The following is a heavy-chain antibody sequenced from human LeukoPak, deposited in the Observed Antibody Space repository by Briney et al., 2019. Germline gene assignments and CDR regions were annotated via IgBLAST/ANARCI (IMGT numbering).Heavy chain of an antibody. CDR1: GYTFTSYA. Sequence: ASVTVSCKSSGYTFTSYAMHWVRQAPGQRLEWMGWINAGNGNTKYSQEFQGRVTITRETSASAVYMELSSLRSDDIAVYYCARVVRYSSGPLTDLLPYYFDYWGQGTLVTVSS. V-gene: IGHV1-3*03. CDR3: ARVVRYSSGPLTDLLPYYFDY. D-gene: IGHD6-19*01. J-gene: IGHJ4*02. CDR2: INAGNGNT.